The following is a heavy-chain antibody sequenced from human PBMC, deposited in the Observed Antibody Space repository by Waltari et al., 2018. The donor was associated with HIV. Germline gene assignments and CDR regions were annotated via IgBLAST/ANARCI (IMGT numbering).Heavy chain of an antibody. Sequence: QVQLQESGPGLVKSSQTLSLTCTVSGGPISSGGYYWNWIRQHPGKGLEWIGYIQHSGSTYYNPSLKSRVSISVNTSKNQFSLNLTSVTAADTAVYYCARVSDSYGTVFEYWGQGTLVSVSS. J-gene: IGHJ4*02. CDR2: IQHSGST. CDR1: GGPISSGGYY. D-gene: IGHD3-10*01. V-gene: IGHV4-31*03. CDR3: ARVSDSYGTVFEY.